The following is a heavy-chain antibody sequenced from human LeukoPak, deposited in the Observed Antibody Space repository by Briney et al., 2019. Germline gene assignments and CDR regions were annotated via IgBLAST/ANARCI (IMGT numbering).Heavy chain of an antibody. CDR2: MYSNGVT. J-gene: IGHJ4*02. V-gene: IGHV3-53*01. Sequence: PGGSLRLSCAASGFPVSSNYLTWVRQVPGKGLEWVSYMYSNGVTFYADSVKGRFTISRDNSKNTLYLQMNSLRVEDTAVYYCARAYSYHFDYWGQGTLVTVSS. CDR3: ARAYSYHFDY. CDR1: GFPVSSNY. D-gene: IGHD5-18*01.